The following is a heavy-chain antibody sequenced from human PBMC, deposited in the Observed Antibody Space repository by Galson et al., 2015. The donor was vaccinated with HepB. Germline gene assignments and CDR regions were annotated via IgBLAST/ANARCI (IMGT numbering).Heavy chain of an antibody. D-gene: IGHD3-10*01. J-gene: IGHJ4*02. CDR1: GFTFSSYA. CDR3: AKENYYGSGFDY. Sequence: SLRLSCAASGFTFSSYAMSWVRQAPGKGLEWISAISGSGGSTYYADSVKGRFTISRDNSKNTLYLQMNSLRAEDAAVYYCAKENYYGSGFDYWGQGTLVTVSS. CDR2: ISGSGGST. V-gene: IGHV3-23*01.